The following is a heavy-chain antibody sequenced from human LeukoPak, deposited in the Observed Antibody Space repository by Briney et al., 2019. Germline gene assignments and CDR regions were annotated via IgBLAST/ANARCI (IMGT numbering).Heavy chain of an antibody. D-gene: IGHD3-22*01. J-gene: IGHJ4*02. CDR2: IYPGDSET. CDR3: ARYRVADDSSGYYPTVSDY. V-gene: IGHV5-51*01. CDR1: GYSFTSYW. Sequence: GESLKISCKGSGYSFTSYWIGWVRQMPGKGLEWMGNIYPGDSETRYSPSFQGQVTISADKSISTAYLQWSSLKASDTAMYYCARYRVADDSSGYYPTVSDYWGQGTLVTVSS.